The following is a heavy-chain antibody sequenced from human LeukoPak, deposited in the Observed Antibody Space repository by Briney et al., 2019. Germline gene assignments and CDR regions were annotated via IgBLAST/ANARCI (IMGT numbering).Heavy chain of an antibody. CDR1: GASIFNYY. D-gene: IGHD4/OR15-4a*01. CDR2: FHHSGRT. Sequence: SETLSLTCNVSGASIFNYYWSWIRQAPGKGLEWIGYFHHSGRTNSNPSLGSRVTMSVDTPTSQLSLHLTSVTTADTAVYFCARDLRAKYWGQGTLVFVSS. V-gene: IGHV4-59*01. J-gene: IGHJ1*01. CDR3: ARDLRAKY.